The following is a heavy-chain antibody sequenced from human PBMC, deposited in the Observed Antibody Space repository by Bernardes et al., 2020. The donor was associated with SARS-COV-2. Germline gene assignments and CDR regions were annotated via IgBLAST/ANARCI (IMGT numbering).Heavy chain of an antibody. J-gene: IGHJ2*01. CDR2: ITASTTYL. CDR1: GFNFSSSA. Sequence: GGSLRLSCAASGFNFSSSAMNWVRQAPGKGLQWVSSITASTTYLQYTDSVEGRFTVSRDNAKNSLYLEMTSLRAEDTAIYYCARILRDNGFGSGYYDLWGRGTLVTVS. D-gene: IGHD4-17*01. V-gene: IGHV3-21*01. CDR3: ARILRDNGFGSGYYDL.